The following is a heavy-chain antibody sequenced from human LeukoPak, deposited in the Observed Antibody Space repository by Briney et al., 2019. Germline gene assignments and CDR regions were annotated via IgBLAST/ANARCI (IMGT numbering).Heavy chain of an antibody. J-gene: IGHJ4*02. CDR2: IYPDGNNK. CDR3: AKDMRHTDY. Sequence: GGSLRLSCGASGFIFRSYGMHWVRQAPGKGLEWVACIYPDGNNKYYADSVKGRFTISRDNSKNTLYLQMNSLRAEDTAVYYCAKDMRHTDYWGQGTLVTVSS. V-gene: IGHV3-30*02. D-gene: IGHD2-21*01. CDR1: GFIFRSYG.